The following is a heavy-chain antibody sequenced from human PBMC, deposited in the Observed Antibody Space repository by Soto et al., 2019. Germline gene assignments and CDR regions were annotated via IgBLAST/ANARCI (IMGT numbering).Heavy chain of an antibody. V-gene: IGHV1-46*01. D-gene: IGHD3-10*01. J-gene: IGHJ4*02. Sequence: ASVKVSCKASGGTFTSYYMHWVRQAPGQGLEWMGIINPSGGSTSYAQKFQGRVTISVDTSKNQFSLKLNSMTAADTAVYYCARHNYGSGSTYFDYWGQGTLVTVSS. CDR1: GGTFTSYY. CDR2: INPSGGST. CDR3: ARHNYGSGSTYFDY.